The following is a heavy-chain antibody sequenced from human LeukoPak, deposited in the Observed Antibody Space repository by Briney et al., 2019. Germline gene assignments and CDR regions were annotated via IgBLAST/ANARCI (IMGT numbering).Heavy chain of an antibody. Sequence: GGSLRLSCAGSGDSWMHWVRQVPGKGLVWVSRIKTDGSSTSYADSVKGRFTISNDNAENTLYLQMNSLRAEDTALYYCAKDIEGSYGPTNIDYWGQGTLVTVSS. CDR1: GDSW. J-gene: IGHJ4*02. CDR2: IKTDGSST. CDR3: AKDIEGSYGPTNIDY. D-gene: IGHD5-18*01. V-gene: IGHV3-74*01.